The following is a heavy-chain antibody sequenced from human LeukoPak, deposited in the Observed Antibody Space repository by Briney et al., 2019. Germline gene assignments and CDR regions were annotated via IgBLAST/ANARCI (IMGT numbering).Heavy chain of an antibody. CDR3: TRGLPYYYDSSGYPLDAFGI. CDR2: IRSKANSYAT. CDR1: GFTFSGSA. D-gene: IGHD3-22*01. Sequence: GGSLRLPCAASGFTFSGSAMHWVRQASGKGLEWVGRIRSKANSYATAYAASVKGRFTISRDDSKNTAYLQMNSLKTEDTAVYYCTRGLPYYYDSSGYPLDAFGIWGQGTMVTVSS. V-gene: IGHV3-73*01. J-gene: IGHJ3*02.